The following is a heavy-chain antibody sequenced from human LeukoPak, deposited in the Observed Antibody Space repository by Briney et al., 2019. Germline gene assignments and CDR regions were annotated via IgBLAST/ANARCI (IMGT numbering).Heavy chain of an antibody. CDR2: ISYDGSNK. J-gene: IGHJ4*02. D-gene: IGHD5-18*01. V-gene: IGHV3-30*04. CDR3: ARVKLQLWYSGYFDY. Sequence: PGGSLRLSCAASGFTFSSYAMHWVRQAPGKGLEWVAVISYDGSNKYYADSVKGRFTISRDNSKNTLYLQMNSLRAEDTAVYYCARVKLQLWYSGYFDYWGQGTLVTVSS. CDR1: GFTFSSYA.